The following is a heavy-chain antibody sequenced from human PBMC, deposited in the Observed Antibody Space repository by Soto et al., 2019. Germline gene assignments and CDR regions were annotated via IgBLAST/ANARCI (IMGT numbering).Heavy chain of an antibody. Sequence: SETLSLTCTVSGGSISSGDFYWGWIRQPPGKGLELIGNIYYSGSTYYNPSLRSRAIMSVDTSQKQFSLKLSFLTAADTAVYFCASAYDFSARFDYWGQGALVTVSS. D-gene: IGHD4-4*01. J-gene: IGHJ4*02. CDR2: IYYSGST. CDR3: ASAYDFSARFDY. V-gene: IGHV4-30-4*01. CDR1: GGSISSGDFY.